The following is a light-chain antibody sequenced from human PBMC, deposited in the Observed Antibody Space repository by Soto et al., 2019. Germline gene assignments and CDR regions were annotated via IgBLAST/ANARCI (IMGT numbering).Light chain of an antibody. Sequence: EIVLTQSPGTLSLSPGDRATLSCRASQSLSSSYLAWYQQRPGQAPRLLIYGASSRSTGIPDRFGGSRSGTDFTLTISRLEPEDFAFYYCQRSGSWYTFGQGTKLEIK. CDR3: QRSGSWYT. V-gene: IGKV3-20*01. CDR1: QSLSSSY. J-gene: IGKJ2*01. CDR2: GAS.